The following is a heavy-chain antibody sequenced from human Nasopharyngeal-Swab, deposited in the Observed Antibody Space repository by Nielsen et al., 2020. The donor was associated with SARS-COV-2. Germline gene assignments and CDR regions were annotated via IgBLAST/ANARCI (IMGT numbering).Heavy chain of an antibody. CDR1: GGTFSSYA. Sequence: SVKAPCKASGGTFSSYAISWVRQAPGQGLEWVGGIIPIFGTANYAQKFQGRVTITADESTSTAYMELRSLRSEDTAVYYCARIAVHHNWFDPWGQGTLVTVSS. D-gene: IGHD1-1*01. CDR3: ARIAVHHNWFDP. V-gene: IGHV1-69*13. CDR2: IIPIFGTA. J-gene: IGHJ5*02.